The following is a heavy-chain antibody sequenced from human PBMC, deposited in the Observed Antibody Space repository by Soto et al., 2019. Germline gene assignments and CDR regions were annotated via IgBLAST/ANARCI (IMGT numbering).Heavy chain of an antibody. Sequence: QVHLVQSSAEVKKPGSSVKVSCRASGGTFTSIAFSWVRQAPGLGLEWMGGIIPVLGTPNYAQKFQARVTITADESTTTVHMELSSLRSDDTAVYYCASSAGLDHLLNYYGLNVWGQGTTVTV. V-gene: IGHV1-69*01. J-gene: IGHJ6*02. D-gene: IGHD6-13*01. CDR3: ASSAGLDHLLNYYGLNV. CDR2: IIPVLGTP. CDR1: GGTFTSIA.